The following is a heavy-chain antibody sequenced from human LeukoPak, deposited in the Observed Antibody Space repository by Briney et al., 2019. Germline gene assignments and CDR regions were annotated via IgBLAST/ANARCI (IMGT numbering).Heavy chain of an antibody. CDR3: ARDQPIVVATTGDAFDI. Sequence: GGSLRPSCAASGFTFSSYSMNWVRQAPGKGLEWVSSISSSSSYIYYADSVKGRFTISRDNAKNSLYLQMNSLRAEDTAVYYCARDQPIVVATTGDAFDIWGQGTMVTVSS. CDR1: GFTFSSYS. J-gene: IGHJ3*02. V-gene: IGHV3-21*01. D-gene: IGHD3-22*01. CDR2: ISSSSSYI.